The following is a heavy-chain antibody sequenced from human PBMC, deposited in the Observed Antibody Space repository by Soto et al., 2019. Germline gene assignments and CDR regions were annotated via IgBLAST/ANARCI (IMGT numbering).Heavy chain of an antibody. CDR2: IYYSGST. CDR3: ARDTLYGDYGTYYFDY. D-gene: IGHD4-17*01. CDR1: GGSISSGGYY. V-gene: IGHV4-31*03. J-gene: IGHJ4*02. Sequence: SETLSLTCTVSGGSISSGGYYWSWIRQHPGKGLEWIGYIYYSGSTYYNPSLKSRVTISVDTSKNQFSLKLSSVTAADTAVYYCARDTLYGDYGTYYFDYWGQGTLVTVSS.